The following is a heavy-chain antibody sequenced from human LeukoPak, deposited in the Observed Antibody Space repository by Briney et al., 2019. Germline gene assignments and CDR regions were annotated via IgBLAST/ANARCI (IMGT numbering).Heavy chain of an antibody. V-gene: IGHV3-53*01. Sequence: PGGSLRLSCAASGFTVSSNYMSWVRQAPGKGLEWVSVIYSGGSTYYADSVKGRFTIPRDNSKNTLYLQMNSLRAEDTAVYYCARAVGATRLRFDYWGQGTLVTVSS. CDR3: ARAVGATRLRFDY. CDR1: GFTVSSNY. CDR2: IYSGGST. J-gene: IGHJ4*02. D-gene: IGHD1-26*01.